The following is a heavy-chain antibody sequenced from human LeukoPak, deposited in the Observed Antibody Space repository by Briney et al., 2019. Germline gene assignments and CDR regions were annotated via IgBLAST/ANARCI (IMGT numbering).Heavy chain of an antibody. CDR1: GFTFSSYW. D-gene: IGHD6-13*01. Sequence: GGSLRLSCAASGFTFSSYWMHWVRQAPGKGLVWVSRINSDGSSTSYADSVKGRFTVSRDNAKNTLYLQMNSLRAEDTAVYYCARAPYSSSWYSPPDFDYWGQGTLVTVSS. J-gene: IGHJ4*02. V-gene: IGHV3-74*01. CDR3: ARAPYSSSWYSPPDFDY. CDR2: INSDGSST.